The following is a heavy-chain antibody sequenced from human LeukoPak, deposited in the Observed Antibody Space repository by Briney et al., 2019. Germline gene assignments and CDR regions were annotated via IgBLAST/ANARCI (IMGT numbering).Heavy chain of an antibody. D-gene: IGHD6-19*01. CDR2: ISGRGDST. Sequence: GGSLRLSCAASGFTFSSYAMTWVRQAPGKGVEWVSTISGRGDSTYYADSVKGRFTISRDNSKNTLYLQMNSLRADDTAVYYCAKDKSGYSGGWSFDYWGQGTLVTVSS. J-gene: IGHJ4*02. CDR1: GFTFSSYA. CDR3: AKDKSGYSGGWSFDY. V-gene: IGHV3-23*01.